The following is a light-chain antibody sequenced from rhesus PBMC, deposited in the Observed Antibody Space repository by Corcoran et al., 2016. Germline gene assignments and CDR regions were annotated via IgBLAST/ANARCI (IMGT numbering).Light chain of an antibody. CDR3: QQGYSTPFT. J-gene: IGKJ3*01. V-gene: IGKV1-33*02. CDR2: AAS. Sequence: DIQMSQSPSSLSASVGDKVTITCRASQSISNALAWYQQKPGKAPKPLIYAASSLESGAPSRFSGSRTGTDFTLTISSRQPEDFATYCCQQGYSTPFTFGPGTKLDIK. CDR1: QSISNA.